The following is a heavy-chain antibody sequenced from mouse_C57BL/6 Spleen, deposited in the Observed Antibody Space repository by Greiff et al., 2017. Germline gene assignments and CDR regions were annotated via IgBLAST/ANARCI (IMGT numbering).Heavy chain of an antibody. J-gene: IGHJ3*01. Sequence: VQLQESGAELVKPGASVKLSCKASGYTFTSYWMHWVKQRPGQGLEWIGMIHPNSGSTNYNEKFKSKATLTVDKSSSTAYMQLSSLTSEDSAVYYCARYYGSSPWFAYWGQGTLVTVSA. D-gene: IGHD1-1*01. CDR1: GYTFTSYW. CDR3: ARYYGSSPWFAY. CDR2: IHPNSGST. V-gene: IGHV1-64*01.